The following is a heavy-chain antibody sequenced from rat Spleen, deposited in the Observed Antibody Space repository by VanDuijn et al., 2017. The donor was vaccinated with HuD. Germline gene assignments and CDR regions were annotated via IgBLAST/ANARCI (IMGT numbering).Heavy chain of an antibody. D-gene: IGHD4-3*01. CDR2: FNTGSGTT. Sequence: QVQLQQSGAELAKPGSSVKISCKASGYTFTSYYISWIKQTTGQGLEYIGYFNTGSGTTNYNEKFKGRATLTVDKSSRTAFMQLSSLTPDDSAVYYCARLGGLRSWFAYWGQGTLVTVSS. CDR3: ARLGGLRSWFAY. J-gene: IGHJ3*01. CDR1: GYTFTSYY. V-gene: IGHV1-43*01.